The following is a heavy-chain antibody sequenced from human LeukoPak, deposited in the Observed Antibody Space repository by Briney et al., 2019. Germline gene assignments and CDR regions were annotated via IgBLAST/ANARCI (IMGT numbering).Heavy chain of an antibody. V-gene: IGHV3-48*04. J-gene: IGHJ5*01. CDR2: IDTSSTTM. CDR3: ARDDWVDC. Sequence: GGSLRLSCAAAGLTFSKYSMTWVRQAPGKGLEWVSFIDTSSTTMYYTDSVKGRFTISRDNAKNSLYLQMNSLKVEDTAIYYCARDDWVDCWGQGTLVTVSS. CDR1: GLTFSKYS.